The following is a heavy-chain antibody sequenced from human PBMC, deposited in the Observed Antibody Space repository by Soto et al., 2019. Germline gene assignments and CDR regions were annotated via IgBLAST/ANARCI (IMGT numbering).Heavy chain of an antibody. Sequence: EVQLVESGGGLVLSGGSLRLSCIASGFSLTQNWMSWVRQTPRKGLEWVAKINEDGTKRDYMESVEGRFTISRDNAKNSVSLQMNSLRADDTAVYFCTRWDGRCSGGSCFFDSWGQGTLVTVSS. V-gene: IGHV3-7*01. CDR1: GFSLTQNW. J-gene: IGHJ4*02. CDR2: INEDGTKR. CDR3: TRWDGRCSGGSCFFDS. D-gene: IGHD2-15*01.